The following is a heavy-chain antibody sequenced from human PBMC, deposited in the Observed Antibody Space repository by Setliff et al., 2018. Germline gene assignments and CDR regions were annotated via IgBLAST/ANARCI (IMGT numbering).Heavy chain of an antibody. V-gene: IGHV1-18*01. Sequence: GASVKVSCKASGYTFSNYGISWVRRAPGQGLEWMGWISPYNGDTKSAQKFQGRVTMTIDTSTSTAYVEVRSLTSDDTAVYYCARAYDSSGYYYYWGQGTLVTVSS. CDR2: ISPYNGDT. CDR1: GYTFSNYG. J-gene: IGHJ4*02. D-gene: IGHD3-22*01. CDR3: ARAYDSSGYYYY.